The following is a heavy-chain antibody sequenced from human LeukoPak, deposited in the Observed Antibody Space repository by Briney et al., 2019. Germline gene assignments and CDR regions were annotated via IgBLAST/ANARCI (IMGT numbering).Heavy chain of an antibody. CDR1: GFTFSSYA. Sequence: GGSLRLSCAASGFTFSSYAMSWVLQAPGKGLEWVSAISGSGGSTYYADSVKGRFTISRDNSKNTLYLQMNSLRAEDTAVYYCAKGPCLVGALGNYYFDYWGQGTLVTVSS. CDR3: AKGPCLVGALGNYYFDY. V-gene: IGHV3-23*01. J-gene: IGHJ4*02. D-gene: IGHD1-26*01. CDR2: ISGSGGST.